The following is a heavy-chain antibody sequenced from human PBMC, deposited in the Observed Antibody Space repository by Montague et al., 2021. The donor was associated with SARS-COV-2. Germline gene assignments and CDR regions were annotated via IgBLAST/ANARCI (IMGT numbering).Heavy chain of an antibody. J-gene: IGHJ4*02. CDR3: ARGRQHFNMIVVVMTGGEYYFDY. CDR2: INHCGTS. Sequence: SETLSLTCAVCGGSFSDNYWSWIRKPPGKGLEWIGEINHCGTSNYNPSLKSRVSISVDTSKNQFSLYLGSVTAADTAVYYCARGRQHFNMIVVVMTGGEYYFDYWGQGTLVTVSS. V-gene: IGHV4-34*01. D-gene: IGHD3-22*01. CDR1: GGSFSDNY.